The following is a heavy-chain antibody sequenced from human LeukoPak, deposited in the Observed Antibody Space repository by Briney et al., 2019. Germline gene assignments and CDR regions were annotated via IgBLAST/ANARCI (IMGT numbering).Heavy chain of an antibody. CDR3: ASSRGSSWHFDY. CDR2: ISGSGGRT. Sequence: GGSLRLSCAASGFTFSNSAMSWVRQAPGKGLEWVSGISGSGGRTYYADSVKGRFTISRDNSKNTLYLQMNSLRAEDTAVYYCASSRGSSWHFDYWGQGTLVTVSS. V-gene: IGHV3-23*01. J-gene: IGHJ4*02. CDR1: GFTFSNSA. D-gene: IGHD6-13*01.